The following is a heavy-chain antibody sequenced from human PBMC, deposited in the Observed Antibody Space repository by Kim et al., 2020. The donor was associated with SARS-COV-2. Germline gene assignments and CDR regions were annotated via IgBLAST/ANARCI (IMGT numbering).Heavy chain of an antibody. CDR1: GGSFSGYY. J-gene: IGHJ4*02. CDR3: ARAGRRYYDILTGATRGFDY. CDR2: INHSGST. D-gene: IGHD3-9*01. Sequence: SETLSLTCAVYGGSFSGYYWSWIRQPPGKGLEWIGEINHSGSTNYNPSLKSRVTISVDTSKNQFSLKLSSVTAADTAVYYCARAGRRYYDILTGATRGFDYWGQGTLVTVSS. V-gene: IGHV4-34*01.